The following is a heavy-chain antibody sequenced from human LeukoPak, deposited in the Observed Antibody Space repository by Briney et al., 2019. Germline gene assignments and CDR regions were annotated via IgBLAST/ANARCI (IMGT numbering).Heavy chain of an antibody. CDR1: GFTFSSYE. Sequence: GGSLRLSCAASGFTFSSYEMNWVRQAPGKGLEWVSYISSSGSTIYYADSVKGRFTISRDNAKNSLYLQMNSLRAEDPAVYYCARVPGMVVPNYYYYYYMDFWGKGTTVTVSS. CDR3: ARVPGMVVPNYYYYYYMDF. J-gene: IGHJ6*03. CDR2: ISSSGSTI. V-gene: IGHV3-48*03. D-gene: IGHD2-15*01.